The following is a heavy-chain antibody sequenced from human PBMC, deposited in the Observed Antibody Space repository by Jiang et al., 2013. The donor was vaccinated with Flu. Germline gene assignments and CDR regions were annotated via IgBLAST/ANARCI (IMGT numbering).Heavy chain of an antibody. J-gene: IGHJ4*02. D-gene: IGHD6-13*01. CDR1: GFTFSNAW. V-gene: IGHV3-15*01. Sequence: LSCAASGFTFSNAWMSWVRQAPGKGLEWVGRIKSKTDGGTTDYAAPVKGRFTISRDDSKSTLYLQMNSLKTEDTAVYYCTTDLSSSWYGHGAWGQGTLVTVSS. CDR2: IKSKTDGGTT. CDR3: TTDLSSSWYGHGA.